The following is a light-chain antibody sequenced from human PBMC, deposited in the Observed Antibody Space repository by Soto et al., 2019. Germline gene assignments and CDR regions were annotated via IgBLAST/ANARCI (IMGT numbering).Light chain of an antibody. V-gene: IGKV3-20*01. CDR2: GAS. J-gene: IGKJ5*01. CDR1: QSVSSNY. Sequence: EIVLTQSPGTLSLSPGERATLSCRASQSVSSNYLAWYQQKPGQAPSLLIYGASSGATGIPDRFSGSGSGTDFTLTISRLEPEDFGMYYCQQYGTSAPITFGQGTRVEIE. CDR3: QQYGTSAPIT.